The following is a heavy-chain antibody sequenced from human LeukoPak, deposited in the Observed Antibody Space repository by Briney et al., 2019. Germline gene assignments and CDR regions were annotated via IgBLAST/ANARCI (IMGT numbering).Heavy chain of an antibody. Sequence: GGSRRLSCAASVFTFSSYDMHSVRQATGKGLEWVSDIGTAGDTYYPGSVKGRFTISRENAKNSLYLQMNSLRAGDTAVYYCARQYPPYSGYESYYGMDVWGQGTLVTVSS. CDR1: VFTFSSYD. V-gene: IGHV3-13*01. D-gene: IGHD5-12*01. CDR2: IGTAGDT. CDR3: ARQYPPYSGYESYYGMDV. J-gene: IGHJ6*02.